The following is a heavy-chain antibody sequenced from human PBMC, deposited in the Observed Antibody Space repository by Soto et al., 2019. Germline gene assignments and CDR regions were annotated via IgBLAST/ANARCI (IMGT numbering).Heavy chain of an antibody. CDR2: INPNSGGT. V-gene: IGHV1-2*04. Sequence: GASVKVSFKASGYTFTGYYMHWVRQAPGQGLEWMGWINPNSGGTNYAQKFQGWVTMTRDTSISTAYMELSRLRSDDTAVYYCARAPDFWSGSWFDPWGQGTLVTVSS. CDR1: GYTFTGYY. J-gene: IGHJ5*02. CDR3: ARAPDFWSGSWFDP. D-gene: IGHD3-3*01.